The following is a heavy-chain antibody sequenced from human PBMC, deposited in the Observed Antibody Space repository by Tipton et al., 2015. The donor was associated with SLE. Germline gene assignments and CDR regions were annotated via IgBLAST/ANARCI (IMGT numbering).Heavy chain of an antibody. Sequence: TLSLTCTVSGGSISSYDYYWSWIRQRPGRGLEWIGYIYYSGSTSYNPSLKSRVTISVDTSKNQFSLKLSSVTAADTAVYYCASLMTTVTFDAFDVWGQGTMLTVSS. J-gene: IGHJ3*01. D-gene: IGHD4-17*01. CDR1: GGSISSYDYY. CDR2: IYYSGST. V-gene: IGHV4-30-4*01. CDR3: ASLMTTVTFDAFDV.